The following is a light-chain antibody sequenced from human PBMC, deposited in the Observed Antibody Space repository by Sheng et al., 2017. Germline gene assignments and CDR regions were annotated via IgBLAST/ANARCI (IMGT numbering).Light chain of an antibody. Sequence: QSVLTQPPSVSAAPGQKVTISCSGSSSNIGNNYVSWYQHLSGTAPKLLIYDDNERPSGVPDRFSGSKSGTSASLAISGLRSEDEADYYCATWDGSLNGWVFGGGTKLTVL. CDR2: DDN. J-gene: IGLJ3*02. V-gene: IGLV1-51*01. CDR1: SSNIGNNY. CDR3: ATWDGSLNGWV.